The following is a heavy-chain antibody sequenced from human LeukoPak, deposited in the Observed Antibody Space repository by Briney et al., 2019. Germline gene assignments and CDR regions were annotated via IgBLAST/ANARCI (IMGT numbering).Heavy chain of an antibody. CDR2: IYTSGST. D-gene: IGHD4-17*01. Sequence: TSETLSLTCTVSGGSISSGSYYWSWIRQPAGKGLEWIGRIYTSGSTNYNPSLKSRVTISVDTSKNQFSLKLSSVTAADTAVYYRARDTVVNDYGDYWAMPYYYYYMDVWGKGTTVTISS. J-gene: IGHJ6*03. V-gene: IGHV4-61*02. CDR1: GGSISSGSYY. CDR3: ARDTVVNDYGDYWAMPYYYYYMDV.